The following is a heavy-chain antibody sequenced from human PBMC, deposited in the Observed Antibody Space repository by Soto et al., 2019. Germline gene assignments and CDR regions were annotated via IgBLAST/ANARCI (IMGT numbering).Heavy chain of an antibody. D-gene: IGHD2-15*01. Sequence: AASVKVSCKASGYTFTGYYMHWVRQAPGQGLEWMGWINPNSGGTNYAQKFQGWVTMTRDTSISTAYMELSRLRSDDTAVYYCARDWSPTTVVVAEYYFDYWGQGNLVTVSS. CDR3: ARDWSPTTVVVAEYYFDY. V-gene: IGHV1-2*04. CDR1: GYTFTGYY. CDR2: INPNSGGT. J-gene: IGHJ4*02.